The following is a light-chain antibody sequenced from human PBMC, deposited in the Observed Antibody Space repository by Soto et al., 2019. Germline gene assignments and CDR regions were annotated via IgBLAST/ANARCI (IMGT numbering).Light chain of an antibody. CDR2: LAS. CDR3: QQFDDLPRT. J-gene: IGKJ4*01. CDR1: QDIKNY. Sequence: DIQMTQSPSSLSASVGDRVTITCQASQDIKNYLNWYQQKPGKAPKLLMYLASTVETGVPSRFSGGGSGTHFTFTISNLQPEDIATYYCQQFDDLPRTFGGGTKVDIK. V-gene: IGKV1-33*01.